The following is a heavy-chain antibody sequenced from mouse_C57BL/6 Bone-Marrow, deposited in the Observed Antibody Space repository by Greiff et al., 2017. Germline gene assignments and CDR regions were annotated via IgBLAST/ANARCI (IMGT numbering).Heavy chain of an antibody. Sequence: QQSCKASGYTFTSYWMQWVKQRPGQGLEWIGEIDPSDSYTNYNQKFKGKATLTVDTSSSTAYMQLSSLTSEDSAVYYCAPDGYYLDYWGQGTTLTVSS. V-gene: IGHV1-50*01. D-gene: IGHD2-3*01. CDR2: IDPSDSYT. CDR3: APDGYYLDY. CDR1: GYTFTSYW. J-gene: IGHJ2*01.